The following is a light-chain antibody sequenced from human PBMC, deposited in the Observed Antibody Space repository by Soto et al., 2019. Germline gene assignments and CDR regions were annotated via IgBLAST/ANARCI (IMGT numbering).Light chain of an antibody. J-gene: IGKJ1*01. CDR2: DAS. CDR1: QSISRS. V-gene: IGKV3-11*01. Sequence: EIVLTQSPATLSLSPGEGATLSCRASQSISRSLAWYQQKPGQAPRLLIYDASTRATGIPARFSGSGSGTDFTLTISSLEPEDFAVYYCQQRSNWPRTFGQGSKVEIK. CDR3: QQRSNWPRT.